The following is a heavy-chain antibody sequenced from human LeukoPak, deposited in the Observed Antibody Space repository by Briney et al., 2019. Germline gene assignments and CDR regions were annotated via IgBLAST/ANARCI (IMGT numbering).Heavy chain of an antibody. CDR3: ARDPFYSSGWYGGDY. CDR1: GFTVSSNY. CDR2: IYSGGST. D-gene: IGHD6-19*01. Sequence: GGSLRLSCAASGFTVSSNYMSWVRQAPGKGLEWVSVIYSGGSTYYADSVKGRFTISRDNSKNTLYLQMNSLRAEDTAVYYCARDPFYSSGWYGGDYWGQGTLVTVSS. J-gene: IGHJ4*02. V-gene: IGHV3-66*01.